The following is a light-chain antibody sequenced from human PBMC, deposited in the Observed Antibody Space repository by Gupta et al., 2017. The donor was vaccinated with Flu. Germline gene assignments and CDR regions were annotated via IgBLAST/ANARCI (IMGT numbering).Light chain of an antibody. CDR3: RQALQTPLT. CDR1: QSLLHRNGYNY. CDR2: LGS. Sequence: ATPGEPASISCRSSQSLLHRNGYNYLDWYLQRPGQSPQLLIYLGSNRASGVPDRFSGSGSGTYFTLKISRVEAEDVGVYYCRQALQTPLTFGQGTRLDIK. J-gene: IGKJ5*01. V-gene: IGKV2-28*01.